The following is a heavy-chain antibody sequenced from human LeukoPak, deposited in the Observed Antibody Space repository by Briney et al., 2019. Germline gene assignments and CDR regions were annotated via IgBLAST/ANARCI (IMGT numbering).Heavy chain of an antibody. CDR2: ITDGGGST. Sequence: SGGSLRLSCAASGYMFSTYAMSWVRQAPGKGLEWVSAITDGGGSTYYADSVKGRFTISRDNSKNMLFLQVNSLRAEDTAVYYCAKRVEYSSPGGYFDYWGQGILVTVAS. J-gene: IGHJ4*02. CDR3: AKRVEYSSPGGYFDY. V-gene: IGHV3-23*01. CDR1: GYMFSTYA. D-gene: IGHD6-6*01.